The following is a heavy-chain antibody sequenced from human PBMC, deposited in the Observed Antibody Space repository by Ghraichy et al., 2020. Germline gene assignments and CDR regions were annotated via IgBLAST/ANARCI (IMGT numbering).Heavy chain of an antibody. J-gene: IGHJ6*02. V-gene: IGHV4-59*01. D-gene: IGHD4-11*01. CDR2: IYYTGST. CDR1: GGSISGYY. CDR3: ARGGLSDLQYSLSYYGMAV. Sequence: SETLSLTCSVSGGSISGYYWNWIRQPPGKGLEWIGFIYYTGSTDYNPSLKSRVTISVDTSKGQFSLSLTSLNASDTAVHYCARGGLSDLQYSLSYYGMAVWGQGTTVTVPS.